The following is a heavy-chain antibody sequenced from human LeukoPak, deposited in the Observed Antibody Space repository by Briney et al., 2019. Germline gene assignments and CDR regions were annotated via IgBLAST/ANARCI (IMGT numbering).Heavy chain of an antibody. Sequence: SETLSLTCTVSGASISSSYWWSWVRQPPGKGLEWIAEIYHSGSTGYNPSFKSRVTISLDKSKNQFSLTLYSVTAADTAVYYCARGGGSCSGGTCYVIWFDPWGQGTLVTVSS. CDR3: ARGGGSCSGGTCYVIWFDP. D-gene: IGHD2-15*01. CDR1: GASISSSYW. CDR2: IYHSGST. V-gene: IGHV4-4*02. J-gene: IGHJ5*02.